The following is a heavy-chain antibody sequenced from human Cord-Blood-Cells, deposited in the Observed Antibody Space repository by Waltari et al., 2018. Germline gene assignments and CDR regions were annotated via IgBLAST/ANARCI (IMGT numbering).Heavy chain of an antibody. D-gene: IGHD7-27*01. Sequence: QVQLVQSGAEVKKPGSSVKVSCKASGCTFSSYPIIWVRPAPGQGLEWRGGVMRCINTGNYAPKYQGKVTSTANKTTGTAYMEVSRLRTKERAVYSGACSRRRQANGGWGGFDYWGQGTLVTVSS. J-gene: IGHJ4*02. CDR3: ACSRRRQANGGWGGFDY. V-gene: IGHV1-69*06. CDR1: GCTFSSYP. CDR2: VMRCINTG.